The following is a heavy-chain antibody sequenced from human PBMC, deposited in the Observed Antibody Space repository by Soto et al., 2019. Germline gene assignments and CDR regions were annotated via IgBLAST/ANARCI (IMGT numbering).Heavy chain of an antibody. Sequence: QVQLMQSGAEVKKPGASVKVSCKASGDTFTDYYIHWVRQAPGQGLEWMGTVNPSGGHTTYAQHFLGRVTMTRDTSTSTLYMELTSLTSDDTAXXXXXXXXXXXXXXXXXDYWGQGTLVTVSS. V-gene: IGHV1-46*01. CDR1: GDTFTDYY. J-gene: IGHJ4*02. CDR2: VNPSGGHT. CDR3: XXXXXXXXXXXXXDY.